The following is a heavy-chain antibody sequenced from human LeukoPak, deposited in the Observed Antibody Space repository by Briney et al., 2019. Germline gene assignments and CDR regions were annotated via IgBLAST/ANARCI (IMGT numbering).Heavy chain of an antibody. Sequence: PGGSLRLSCAASGFTFSSYAMHWVRQAPGKGLEWVAVISYDGSNKYYADSVKGRFTISRDNSKNTLYLQMNSLRAEDTAVYYCASLTRDGYNYFDYWGQGTLVTVSS. CDR1: GFTFSSYA. V-gene: IGHV3-30*14. J-gene: IGHJ4*02. CDR2: ISYDGSNK. D-gene: IGHD5-24*01. CDR3: ASLTRDGYNYFDY.